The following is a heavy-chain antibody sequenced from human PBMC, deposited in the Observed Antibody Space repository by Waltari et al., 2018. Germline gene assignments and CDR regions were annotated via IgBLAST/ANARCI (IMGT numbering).Heavy chain of an antibody. CDR3: ASSEASDY. CDR1: GVPFMSYR. CDR2: ISSSSSYI. D-gene: IGHD5-12*01. Sequence: EVQLVESGGGLVKPGGSLRLSCAASGVPFMSYRMNWVRQAPGKGLEWVSSISSSSSYIYYADSVKGRFTISRDNAKNSLYLQMNSLRAEDTAVYYCASSEASDYWGQGTLVTVSS. J-gene: IGHJ4*02. V-gene: IGHV3-21*01.